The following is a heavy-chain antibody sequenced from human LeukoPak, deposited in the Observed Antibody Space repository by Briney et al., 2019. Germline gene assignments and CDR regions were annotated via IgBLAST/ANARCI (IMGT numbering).Heavy chain of an antibody. CDR1: GFNVSTYA. Sequence: GGSLRLSCAASGFNVSTYAMNWVRLAPGKGPEWVSSLSGSGVLTNYADSVKGRFTISRDTSKNTLHLQMNSLTFEDTAIYFCAKSSELRSLGWFQGSHMDVWGKGTTVIVSS. J-gene: IGHJ6*03. V-gene: IGHV3-23*01. CDR3: AKSSELRSLGWFQGSHMDV. D-gene: IGHD3-3*01. CDR2: LSGSGVLT.